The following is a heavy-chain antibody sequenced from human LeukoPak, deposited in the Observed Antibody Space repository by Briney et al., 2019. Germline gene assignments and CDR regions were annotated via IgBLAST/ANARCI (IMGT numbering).Heavy chain of an antibody. D-gene: IGHD6-13*01. CDR3: ARETRWTAAAVHFDY. CDR1: GYTFTSYG. Sequence: GASVKVSCKASGYTFTSYGISWVRQAPGQGLEWMGWISAYNGNTNYAQKFQGRVTMTTNTSTSTAYMELRSLRSDDTAVYYCARETRWTAAAVHFDYWGQGTLVTVSS. J-gene: IGHJ4*02. CDR2: ISAYNGNT. V-gene: IGHV1-18*01.